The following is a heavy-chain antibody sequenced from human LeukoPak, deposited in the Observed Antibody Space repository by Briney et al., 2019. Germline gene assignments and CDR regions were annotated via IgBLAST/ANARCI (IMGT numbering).Heavy chain of an antibody. CDR2: INPNTGGT. Sequence: ASVKASCKAYGYIFTAYYMYWVRQAPGQGLEWVGWINPNTGGTNYEQKFQGRVTMTRDTSITTAYMELNSLTSDGTAVYYCARVVSSSPGYFDLWGRGTLVTVSS. CDR3: ARVVSSSPGYFDL. D-gene: IGHD6-6*01. V-gene: IGHV1-2*02. J-gene: IGHJ2*01. CDR1: GYIFTAYY.